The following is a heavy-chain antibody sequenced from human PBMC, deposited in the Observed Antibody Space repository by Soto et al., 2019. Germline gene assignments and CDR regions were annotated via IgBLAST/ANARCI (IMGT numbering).Heavy chain of an antibody. CDR2: ISTYSGNT. V-gene: IGHV1-18*01. J-gene: IGHJ6*02. D-gene: IGHD3-16*01. CDR1: GYIFVNYG. CDR3: AMVDNYVTPTPQDV. Sequence: QVQLVQSGDEVRKPGSSVKVSCKASGYIFVNYGIAWVRQAPGQGLEWMGWISTYSGNTHYASKVQGRLTMTTDTSKSTAYMDLGSLTSDDTAVYYCAMVDNYVTPTPQDVWGQGTTVTVSS.